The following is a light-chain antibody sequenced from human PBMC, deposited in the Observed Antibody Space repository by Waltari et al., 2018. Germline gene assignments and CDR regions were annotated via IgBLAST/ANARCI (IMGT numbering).Light chain of an antibody. CDR3: QSADSSGTL. CDR1: ALPDQY. CDR2: KDS. Sequence: SSELTQSPSVSVSPGQKARITCSGDALPDQYAFWYQQKTGQAPVLVIYKDSERPSGIPYRFSGSSSGTIVTFTISGVQAEDESDYYCQSADSSGTLFGGGTRLTVL. J-gene: IGLJ2*01. V-gene: IGLV3-25*03.